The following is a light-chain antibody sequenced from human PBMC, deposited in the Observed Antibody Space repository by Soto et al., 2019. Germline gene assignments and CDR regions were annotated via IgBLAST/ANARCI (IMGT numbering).Light chain of an antibody. Sequence: EIVLTQSPATLSLSPGERATLSCRASQSVRSSLAWYQQRPGQAPRLLIYDTSNRATGIPARFSGSGSGTDFTLTIGSLEPEDFAVYYCQQRSTWPRLTFVGGTKVEIK. V-gene: IGKV3-11*01. J-gene: IGKJ4*01. CDR1: QSVRSS. CDR2: DTS. CDR3: QQRSTWPRLT.